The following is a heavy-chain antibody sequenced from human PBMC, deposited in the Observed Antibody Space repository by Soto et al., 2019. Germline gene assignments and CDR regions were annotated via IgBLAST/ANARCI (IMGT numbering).Heavy chain of an antibody. J-gene: IGHJ4*02. Sequence: AGGSLRLSCVASGFTFSSYAMHWVRQAPGKGLEWVAVISYDGSNKYYADSVKGRFTISRDNSKNTLYLQMNSLRAEDTAVYYCARDQGGRITMIVVVITGFDYWGQGALVTVSS. D-gene: IGHD3-22*01. CDR1: GFTFSSYA. CDR2: ISYDGSNK. V-gene: IGHV3-30-3*01. CDR3: ARDQGGRITMIVVVITGFDY.